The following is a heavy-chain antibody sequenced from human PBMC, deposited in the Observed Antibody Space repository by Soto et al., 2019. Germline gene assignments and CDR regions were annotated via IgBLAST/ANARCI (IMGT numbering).Heavy chain of an antibody. CDR2: IYYSGST. Sequence: SETLSLTCTVSGGSISSGGYYWSWIRQHPGKGLEWIGYIYYSGSTYYNPSLKSRVTISVDTSKNQFSLKLSSVTAADTAVYYCARDGRYCSSTSCYPADAFDIWGQGTMVTVSS. V-gene: IGHV4-31*03. J-gene: IGHJ3*02. CDR3: ARDGRYCSSTSCYPADAFDI. CDR1: GGSISSGGYY. D-gene: IGHD2-2*01.